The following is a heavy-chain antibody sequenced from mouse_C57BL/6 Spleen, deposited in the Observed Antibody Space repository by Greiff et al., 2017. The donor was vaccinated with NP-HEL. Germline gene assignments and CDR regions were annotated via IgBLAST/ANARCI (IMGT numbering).Heavy chain of an antibody. V-gene: IGHV1-69*01. J-gene: IGHJ3*01. D-gene: IGHD2-4*01. CDR2: IDPSDSYT. Sequence: QVQLQQPGAELVMPGASVKLSCKASGYTFTSYWMHWVKQRPGQGLEWIGEIDPSDSYTNYNQKFKGKSTLTVDKSSSTAYMQLSSLTSEDSAVYYCARGHYDYDVGFAYWGQGTLVTVSA. CDR3: ARGHYDYDVGFAY. CDR1: GYTFTSYW.